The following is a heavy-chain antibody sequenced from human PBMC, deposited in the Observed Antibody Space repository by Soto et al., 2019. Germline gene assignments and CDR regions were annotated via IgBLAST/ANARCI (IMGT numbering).Heavy chain of an antibody. CDR3: AKSRDAYNFYFYYGMDV. V-gene: IGHV3-30*18. CDR1: GFTFSSYD. D-gene: IGHD1-1*01. Sequence: GGSLRLSCAASGFTFSSYDLHWVRQAPGKGLEWVAVILYDGSNKYYADSVKGRFTISRDNSKNTLYLQVSSLRAEDTAVYYCAKSRDAYNFYFYYGMDVWGQGTSVTVSS. J-gene: IGHJ6*02. CDR2: ILYDGSNK.